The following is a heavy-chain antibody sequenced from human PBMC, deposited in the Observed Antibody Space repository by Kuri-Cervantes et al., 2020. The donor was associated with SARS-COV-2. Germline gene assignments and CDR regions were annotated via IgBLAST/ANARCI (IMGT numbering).Heavy chain of an antibody. J-gene: IGHJ4*02. V-gene: IGHV3-48*02. CDR3: AREGYYDSSAYFDY. CDR1: GFTLSSYS. D-gene: IGHD3-22*01. Sequence: ETLSLTCAASGFTLSSYSMNWVRQAPGKGLEWVSYISSSSTIYYADSVKGRFTISRDNAKNSLYLQMNSLRDEDTAVYYCAREGYYDSSAYFDYWGQGTLVTVSS. CDR2: ISSSSTI.